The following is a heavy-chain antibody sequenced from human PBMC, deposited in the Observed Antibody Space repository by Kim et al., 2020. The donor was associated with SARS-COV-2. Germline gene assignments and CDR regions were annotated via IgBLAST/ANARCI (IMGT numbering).Heavy chain of an antibody. Sequence: DSGKGRFTISRDNSKNTLYLQMNSLRAEDTAVYYCAKVIPHYYDSSGYDYWGQGTLVTVSS. J-gene: IGHJ4*02. V-gene: IGHV3-23*01. D-gene: IGHD3-22*01. CDR3: AKVIPHYYDSSGYDY.